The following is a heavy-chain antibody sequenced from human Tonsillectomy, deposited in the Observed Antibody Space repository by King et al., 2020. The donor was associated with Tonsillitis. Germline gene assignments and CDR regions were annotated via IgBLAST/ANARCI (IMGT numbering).Heavy chain of an antibody. CDR1: GFTFSNYG. CDR3: AKDRGGDYLLSSYDDMDI. D-gene: IGHD4-17*01. Sequence: VQLVESGGGVVQPGGSLRLSCAASGFTFSNYGMHWVRQAPGKGLEWVTFMWYDGSNQYYADSVKGRFTISRDNSGNTLYLQMNSLKAEDTAVYYCAKDRGGDYLLSSYDDMDIWGQGTTVIVSS. CDR2: MWYDGSNQ. J-gene: IGHJ6*01. V-gene: IGHV3-30*02.